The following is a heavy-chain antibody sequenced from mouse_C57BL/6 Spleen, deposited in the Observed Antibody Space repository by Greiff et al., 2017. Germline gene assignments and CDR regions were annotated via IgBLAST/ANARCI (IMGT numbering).Heavy chain of an antibody. D-gene: IGHD2-10*01. J-gene: IGHJ2*01. V-gene: IGHV1-55*01. CDR1: GYTFTSYW. CDR2: LYPGSGST. Sequence: QVQLQQPGAELVKPGASVKMSCKASGYTFTSYWITWVKQRPGQGLEWIGDLYPGSGSTNYNEKFKSKATLTVDTSSSTAYMQLSSLTSEDSAVYYCASYYGNQQYYFDYWGQGTTLTVSS. CDR3: ASYYGNQQYYFDY.